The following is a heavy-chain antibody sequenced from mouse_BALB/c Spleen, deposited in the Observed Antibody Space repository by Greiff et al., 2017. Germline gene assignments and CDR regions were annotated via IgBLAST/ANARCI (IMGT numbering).Heavy chain of an antibody. J-gene: IGHJ3*01. V-gene: IGHV5-6-5*01. CDR1: GFTFSSYA. CDR2: ISSGGST. Sequence: EVNLVESGGGLVKPGGSLKLSCAASGFTFSSYAMSWVRQTPEKRLEWVASISSGGSTYYPDSVKGRFTISRDNARNILYLQMSSLRSEDTAMYYCARRKGYDYGAWFAYWGQGTLVTVSA. D-gene: IGHD2-4*01. CDR3: ARRKGYDYGAWFAY.